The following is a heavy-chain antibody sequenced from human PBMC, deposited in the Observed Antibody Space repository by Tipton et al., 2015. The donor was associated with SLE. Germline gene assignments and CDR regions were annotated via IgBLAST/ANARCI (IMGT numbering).Heavy chain of an antibody. V-gene: IGHV4-59*01. J-gene: IGHJ5*02. CDR1: GGSINTYF. CDR3: ARGNLSVRRWFDP. Sequence: LSLTCTVSGGSINTYFWSWVRQPPGKGLEWLGHIYYSGSTDYNPSLKSRVTISVDRSKSQFSLKLSSVTAADTAMYYCARGNLSVRRWFDPWGQGTLVTVSS. CDR2: IYYSGST. D-gene: IGHD3-16*02.